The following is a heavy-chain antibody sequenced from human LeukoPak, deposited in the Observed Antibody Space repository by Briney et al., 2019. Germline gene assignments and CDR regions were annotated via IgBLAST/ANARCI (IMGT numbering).Heavy chain of an antibody. V-gene: IGHV4-59*01. CDR2: IYYIGST. CDR3: ASEMVREALGASSNWFDP. Sequence: PSETLSLTCTVNGGSIRIYYWSWIRQPPGKGLEWIGYIYYIGSTNYNPSLKSRVTISVDTSKNQFSLKLSSVTAADTAVYCRASEMVREALGASSNWFDPWGQGTLVTVSS. J-gene: IGHJ5*02. D-gene: IGHD2-8*01. CDR1: GGSIRIYY.